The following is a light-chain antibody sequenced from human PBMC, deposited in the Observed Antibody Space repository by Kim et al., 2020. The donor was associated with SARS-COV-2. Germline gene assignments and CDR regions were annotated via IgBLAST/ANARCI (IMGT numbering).Light chain of an antibody. CDR2: GRN. J-gene: IGLJ2*01. V-gene: IGLV3-19*01. Sequence: SSELTQDPAVSVALGQTVRITCQGDSLRSYYATWYQQKPRQAPVLVIYGRNNRPSGIPDRFSGSASGNTASLTISGAQAEDKAEFYCQSRDSGGDVVFGGGTKLTVL. CDR3: QSRDSGGDVV. CDR1: SLRSYY.